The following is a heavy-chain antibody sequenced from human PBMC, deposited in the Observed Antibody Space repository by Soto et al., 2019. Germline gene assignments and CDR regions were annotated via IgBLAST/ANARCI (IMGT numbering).Heavy chain of an antibody. J-gene: IGHJ4*02. CDR2: ITSSSSTI. D-gene: IGHD6-19*01. Sequence: EVQLVESGGGSVQPGGSLRLSCATSGFTFSSYSMNWVRQAPGKGLEWISYITSSSSTINYADSVKGRFTVSRDNAQNSLYLQMNSPRDEDTAVYYCAREARSGLYLDYWGQGTLVTVSS. CDR3: AREARSGLYLDY. CDR1: GFTFSSYS. V-gene: IGHV3-48*02.